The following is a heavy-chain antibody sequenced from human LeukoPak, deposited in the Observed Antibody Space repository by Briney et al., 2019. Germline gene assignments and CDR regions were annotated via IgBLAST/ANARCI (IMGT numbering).Heavy chain of an antibody. Sequence: VASVRVSCKASGYTFTGYYMHWVRQAPGQGLEWMGWINPNSGGTNYAQKFQGRVTMTRDTSISTAYMELSRLRSDDTAVYYCARDGFPGGNLNWFDPWGQGTLVTVSS. CDR1: GYTFTGYY. J-gene: IGHJ5*02. D-gene: IGHD4-23*01. V-gene: IGHV1-2*02. CDR3: ARDGFPGGNLNWFDP. CDR2: INPNSGGT.